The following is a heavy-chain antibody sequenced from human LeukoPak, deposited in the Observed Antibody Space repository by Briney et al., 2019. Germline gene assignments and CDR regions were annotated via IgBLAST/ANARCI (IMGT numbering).Heavy chain of an antibody. J-gene: IGHJ4*02. Sequence: GGSLRLSCAASGFTFSDYYMSWIRQAPGKGLEWVSYISSSGSTIYYADSVKGRFTTSRDNAKNSLYLQMNSLRAEDTAVYYCARQKQLATPFDYWGQGTLVTVSS. CDR1: GFTFSDYY. V-gene: IGHV3-11*01. CDR3: ARQKQLATPFDY. D-gene: IGHD6-13*01. CDR2: ISSSGSTI.